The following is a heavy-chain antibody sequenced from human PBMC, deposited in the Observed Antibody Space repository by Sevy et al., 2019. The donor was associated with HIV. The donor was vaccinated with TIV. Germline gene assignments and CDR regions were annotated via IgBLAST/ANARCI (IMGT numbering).Heavy chain of an antibody. V-gene: IGHV3-30*18. D-gene: IGHD3-9*01. Sequence: GESLKISCAGSGFTFRSYGIHWVRQSPGKGLEWVAFISFDGRNTYSADSVKGRFTVSRDNSNNAGYRQMNNLRTEDTAMYYCAKDILGDNSPWFFFDYWGQGTQVTVSS. CDR3: AKDILGDNSPWFFFDY. J-gene: IGHJ4*02. CDR2: ISFDGRNT. CDR1: GFTFRSYG.